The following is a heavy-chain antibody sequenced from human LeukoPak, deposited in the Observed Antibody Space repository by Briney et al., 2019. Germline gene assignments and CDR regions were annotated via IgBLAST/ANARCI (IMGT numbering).Heavy chain of an antibody. V-gene: IGHV3-43D*03. CDR3: AKGVAAHYYYYYYMDV. D-gene: IGHD6-13*01. Sequence: GGSLRLSCAASGFTFDDYAMHWVRQAPGKGLEWVSLISWDGGSTYYADSVKGRFTISRDNSKNSLYLQMNSLRAEDTALYYCAKGVAAHYYYYYYMDVWGKGTTVTVSS. CDR2: ISWDGGST. J-gene: IGHJ6*03. CDR1: GFTFDDYA.